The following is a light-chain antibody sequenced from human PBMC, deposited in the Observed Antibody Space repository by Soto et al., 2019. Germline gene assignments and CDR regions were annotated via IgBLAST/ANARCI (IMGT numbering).Light chain of an antibody. CDR1: QSVSSN. V-gene: IGKV3-15*01. CDR3: QQYNNWPSA. Sequence: EIVMTQSPATLSVSPGERATLSYRASQSVSSNLAWYQQKPGQAPRLLIYGASTRATGIPARFSGSGSGTEFTLTISSLQSEDFAVYYCQQYNNWPSAFGQGTTLEIK. CDR2: GAS. J-gene: IGKJ2*01.